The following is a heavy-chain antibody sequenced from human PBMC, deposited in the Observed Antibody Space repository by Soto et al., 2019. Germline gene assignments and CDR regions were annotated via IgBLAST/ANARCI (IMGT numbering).Heavy chain of an antibody. CDR3: ARGGPTGYGYYFDY. CDR1: GGSISSSSYY. CDR2: IYYSGST. J-gene: IGHJ4*02. V-gene: IGHV4-61*01. Sequence: PSETLSLTCTVSGGSISSSSYYWSWIRQPPGKGLEWIGYIYYSGSTNYNPSLKSRVTISVDTSKNQFSLKLSSVTAADTAVYYCARGGPTGYGYYFDYWGQGTLVTVSS. D-gene: IGHD5-18*01.